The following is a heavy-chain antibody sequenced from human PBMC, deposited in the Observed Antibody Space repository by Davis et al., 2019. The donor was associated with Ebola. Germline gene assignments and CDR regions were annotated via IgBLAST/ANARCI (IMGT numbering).Heavy chain of an antibody. CDR2: IIPIFGTA. V-gene: IGHV1-69*05. D-gene: IGHD3-3*01. CDR1: AYTFTSYG. J-gene: IGHJ4*02. Sequence: SVKVSCRASAYTFTSYGIIWVRQAPGQGLEWRGGIIPIFGTANYAPKFQGRLTITRDTSASTAYMELSSLRSEDTAVYYCARDGSILEWFLFDYWGQGTQVTVSS. CDR3: ARDGSILEWFLFDY.